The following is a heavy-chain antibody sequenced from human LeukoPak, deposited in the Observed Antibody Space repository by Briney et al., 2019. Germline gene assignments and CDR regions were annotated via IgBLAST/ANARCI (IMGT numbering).Heavy chain of an antibody. Sequence: PSETLSLTCSVHGSSFTGYYWSWIRQPPGKGLEWIGERNHRGSSYFNPSFDSRCTISLDMSRKQFSLNLTSVTAADTAFYSCARGSGSYSGAADYWGQGTLVTVSS. CDR1: GSSFTGYY. J-gene: IGHJ4*02. CDR3: ARGSGSYSGAADY. D-gene: IGHD6-19*01. V-gene: IGHV4-34*01. CDR2: RNHRGSS.